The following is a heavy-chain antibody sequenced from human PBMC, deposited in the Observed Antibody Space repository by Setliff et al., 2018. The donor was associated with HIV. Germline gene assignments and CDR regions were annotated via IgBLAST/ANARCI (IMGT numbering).Heavy chain of an antibody. J-gene: IGHJ4*02. D-gene: IGHD5-18*01. Sequence: GGSLRLSCTVSGFTLGDYAMSWVRQGPGRELVWVSRLHGDGTATTYADSVRGRFTASRDSAKNTLYLQMNRLRADDTAIYFCARGGRYSFDPLEYWGQGVLVTSPQ. V-gene: IGHV3-74*03. CDR3: ARGGRYSFDPLEY. CDR1: GFTLGDYA. CDR2: LHGDGTAT.